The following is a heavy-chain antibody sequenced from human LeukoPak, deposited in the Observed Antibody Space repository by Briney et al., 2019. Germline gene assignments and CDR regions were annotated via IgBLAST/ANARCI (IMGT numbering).Heavy chain of an antibody. CDR2: INRDGSSA. Sequence: GGSLRLSCAASGFTFSSHWMHWVRQVPGKGLVWVSRINRDGSSANYADSVKGRFTISRDNAKNTLYLQMSSLRAEDTAVYYCARDGIAVAGKDYWGQGTLVTVSS. CDR3: ARDGIAVAGKDY. J-gene: IGHJ4*02. CDR1: GFTFSSHW. V-gene: IGHV3-74*01. D-gene: IGHD6-19*01.